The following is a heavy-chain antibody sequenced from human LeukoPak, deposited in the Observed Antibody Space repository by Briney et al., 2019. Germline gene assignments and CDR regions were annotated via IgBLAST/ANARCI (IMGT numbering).Heavy chain of an antibody. CDR3: ARVRGRYYDSSGYYSEGYNFDY. D-gene: IGHD3-22*01. Sequence: SETLSLTCTVSGYSISSGYYWGWIRQPPGKGLEWIGSIYHSGSTYYNPSLKSRVTISVDTSKNQFSLKLSSVTAADTAVYYCARVRGRYYDSSGYYSEGYNFDYWGQGTLVTVSS. CDR1: GYSISSGYY. V-gene: IGHV4-38-2*02. J-gene: IGHJ4*02. CDR2: IYHSGST.